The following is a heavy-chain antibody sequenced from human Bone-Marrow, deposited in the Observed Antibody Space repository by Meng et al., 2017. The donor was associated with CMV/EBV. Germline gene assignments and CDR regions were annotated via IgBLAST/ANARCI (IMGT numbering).Heavy chain of an antibody. J-gene: IGHJ5*02. CDR2: IIPILHKP. V-gene: IGHV1-69*10. D-gene: IGHD2-15*01. Sequence: SGGPFSNYAISWVRQAPGQGLEWMGGIIPILHKPNYAQKFQGRVTITADKSTTTVYMELSSLRSEDTAVYYCARPVGGVAATPDWFDPWGQGTLVTVSS. CDR3: ARPVGGVAATPDWFDP. CDR1: GGPFSNYA.